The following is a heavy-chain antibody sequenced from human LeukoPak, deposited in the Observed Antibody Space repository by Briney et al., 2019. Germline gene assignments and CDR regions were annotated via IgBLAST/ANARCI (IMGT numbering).Heavy chain of an antibody. D-gene: IGHD1-26*01. CDR2: IYYSGST. Sequence: SETLSLTCTVSGGSISSYYWGWIRQPPGKGLEWIGYIYYSGSTNYNPSLKSRVTISVNTSKNQFSLKLSSVTAADTAVYYCARLGGAQDYYYYGMDVWGQGTTVTVSS. CDR1: GGSISSYY. J-gene: IGHJ6*02. V-gene: IGHV4-59*08. CDR3: ARLGGAQDYYYYGMDV.